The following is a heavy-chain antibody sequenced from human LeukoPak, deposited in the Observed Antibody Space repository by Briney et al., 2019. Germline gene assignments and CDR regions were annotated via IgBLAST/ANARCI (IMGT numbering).Heavy chain of an antibody. J-gene: IGHJ4*02. Sequence: SETLSLTCGVCGESLSDYDCNWIRQPPGKGLEWVGKTNHRGHINCKSSLKSRVITSLDTSKIEFSLKSTSRLDISVRDNLSPPYCGGTAGLDCWGQVILVTVSS. CDR3: PPYCGGTAGLDC. V-gene: IGHV4-34*07. CDR1: GESLSDYD. D-gene: IGHD3-9*01. CDR2: TNHRGHI.